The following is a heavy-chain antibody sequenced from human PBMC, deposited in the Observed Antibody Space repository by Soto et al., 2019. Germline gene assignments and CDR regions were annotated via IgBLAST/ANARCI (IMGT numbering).Heavy chain of an antibody. D-gene: IGHD3-22*01. J-gene: IGHJ3*02. Sequence: TLSLTCDVSGYSISSNYYWGWIRQSPGKGLEWIASIYRSGSTYYNASLKSRVTISVDTSKNQFSLKLNSVTAADTAVYYCAKARSYYESSGYPDAFDIWGQGTMVTVS. CDR1: GYSISSNYY. CDR3: AKARSYYESSGYPDAFDI. V-gene: IGHV4-38-2*01. CDR2: IYRSGST.